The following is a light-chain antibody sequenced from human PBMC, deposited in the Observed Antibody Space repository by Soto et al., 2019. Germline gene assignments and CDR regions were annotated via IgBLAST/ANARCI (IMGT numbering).Light chain of an antibody. CDR1: QHVSSN. CDR3: QQYNNWPYT. Sequence: EIEMTQSPATLSVSPGGSATLSCRASQHVSSNFAWYRQKPGQAPTLLIYRASTRATGIPASFSGSEFGTEFPLTISSLQSEDFALYYCQQYNNWPYTFAQGTKLEIK. V-gene: IGKV3-15*01. CDR2: RAS. J-gene: IGKJ2*01.